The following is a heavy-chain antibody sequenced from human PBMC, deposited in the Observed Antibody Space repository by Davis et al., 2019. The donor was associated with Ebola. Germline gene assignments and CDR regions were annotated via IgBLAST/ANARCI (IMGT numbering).Heavy chain of an antibody. CDR2: YYYTGTT. J-gene: IGHJ5*02. D-gene: IGHD6-13*01. V-gene: IGHV4-30-4*07. CDR3: ARGIAAAGSLLNWFDP. CDR1: GGFVSSGGYS. Sequence: SETLSLTCAVSGGFVSSGGYSWSWIRQPPGKGLEWIGYYYYTGTTYYNPSLKSRVTISVDTSKNQFSLKLSSVTAADTAVYYCARGIAAAGSLLNWFDPWGQGTLVTVSS.